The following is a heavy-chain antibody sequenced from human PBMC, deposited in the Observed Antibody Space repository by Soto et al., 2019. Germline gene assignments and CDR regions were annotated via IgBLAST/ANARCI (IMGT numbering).Heavy chain of an antibody. CDR1: GFTFSLYS. Sequence: PGGSLGLSCAASGFTFSLYSMIWVRQAPGKGLEGVASITSSSSYIYYEDSLKGRFTISRDNAKNSLFLQLDSLRAEDTAVYFYVRASSTDSRPAYRGQGPLVTVSS. D-gene: IGHD2-2*01. CDR2: ITSSSSYI. J-gene: IGHJ1*01. CDR3: VRASSTDSRPAY. V-gene: IGHV3-21*01.